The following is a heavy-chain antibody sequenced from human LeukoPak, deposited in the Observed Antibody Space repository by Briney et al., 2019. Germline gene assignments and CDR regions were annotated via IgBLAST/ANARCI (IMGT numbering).Heavy chain of an antibody. D-gene: IGHD4-17*01. CDR3: ARAPTVTTRVFAS. V-gene: IGHV3-7*05. J-gene: IGHJ5*01. Sequence: GGSLRLSCAASGFIFSSYWMTWVRQAPGKGLEWVANIKQDGTETYYVDSLKGRFTISRDNAKNSLYLQLNSLRAEDTAVYYRARAPTVTTRVFASWGQGTLVTVSS. CDR2: IKQDGTET. CDR1: GFIFSSYW.